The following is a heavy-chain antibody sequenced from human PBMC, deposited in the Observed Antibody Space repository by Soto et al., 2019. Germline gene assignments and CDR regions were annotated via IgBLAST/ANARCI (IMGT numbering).Heavy chain of an antibody. J-gene: IGHJ5*02. CDR1: GGSFSGYY. V-gene: IGHV4-34*01. Sequence: SENLSLTCAVYGGSFSGYYWSWIRQPPGKGLEWIGEINHSGSTNYNPSLKSRVTISVDTSKNQFSLKLSSVTAADTAVYYCARGKGMVYDIDWSDPWGQGTLVPVSS. CDR2: INHSGST. CDR3: ARGKGMVYDIDWSDP. D-gene: IGHD2-8*01.